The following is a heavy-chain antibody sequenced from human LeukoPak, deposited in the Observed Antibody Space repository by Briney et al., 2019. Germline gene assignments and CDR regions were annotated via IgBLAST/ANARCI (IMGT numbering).Heavy chain of an antibody. CDR2: ISSSSSYI. CDR1: GFTFSSYS. J-gene: IGHJ5*02. V-gene: IGHV3-21*01. D-gene: IGHD3-10*01. CDR3: ARGGYGSGSYGEFDP. Sequence: GGSLRLSCAASGFTFSSYSMNWVRQAPGKGLEWVSSISSSSSYIYYADSVKGRFTISRDNAKNSLYLQMNSLRAEDTAVSYCARGGYGSGSYGEFDPWGQGTLVTVSS.